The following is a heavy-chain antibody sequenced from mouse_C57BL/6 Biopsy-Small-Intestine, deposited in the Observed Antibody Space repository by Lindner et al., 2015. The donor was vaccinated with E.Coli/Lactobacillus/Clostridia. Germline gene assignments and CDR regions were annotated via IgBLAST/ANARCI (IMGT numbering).Heavy chain of an antibody. V-gene: IGHV1-7*01. CDR1: GYTFTSYW. Sequence: VQLQESGAELAKPGASVKMSCKAFGYTFTSYWMHWVKQRPGQGLEWIGYINPSSGYTEYNQKFKDKATLTADKSSSTAYMQLSSLTSEDSAVCYCARSDYSYYSYWGQGTTLTVSS. J-gene: IGHJ2*01. CDR2: INPSSGYT. D-gene: IGHD2-12*01. CDR3: ARSDYSYYSY.